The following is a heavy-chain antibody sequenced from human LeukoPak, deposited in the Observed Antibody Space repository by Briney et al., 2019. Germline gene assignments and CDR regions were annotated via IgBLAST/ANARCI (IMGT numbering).Heavy chain of an antibody. CDR2: INTSGGT. CDR1: SRSNSSYY. V-gene: IGHV4-4*07. D-gene: IGHD3-10*01. CDR3: AREGSGSYLGYYYYMEV. J-gene: IGHJ6*03. Sequence: AETLSLTCTLSSRSNSSYYDSWLPQPAGRGVVWFARINTSGGTSYNPSLKSRVAISADKSKKQFSLRLTSVTAADTAVYYCAREGSGSYLGYYYYMEVWGTGTTVTVSS.